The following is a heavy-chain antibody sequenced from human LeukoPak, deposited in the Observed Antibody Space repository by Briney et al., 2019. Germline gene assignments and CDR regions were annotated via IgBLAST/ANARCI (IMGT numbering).Heavy chain of an antibody. D-gene: IGHD1-26*01. J-gene: IGHJ4*02. CDR2: IYSGGST. V-gene: IGHV3-66*01. CDR1: GFTVSSNY. CDR3: ARGGIPSSFDY. Sequence: HPGGSLRLSCAAFGFTVSSNYMSWVRQAPGKGLEWVSVIYSGGSTYYADSVKGRFTISRDNSKNTLYLQMTSLRAEDTAVYYCARGGIPSSFDYWGQGTLVTVSS.